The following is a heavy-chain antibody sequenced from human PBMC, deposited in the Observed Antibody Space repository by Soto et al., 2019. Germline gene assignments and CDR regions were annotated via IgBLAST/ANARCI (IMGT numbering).Heavy chain of an antibody. V-gene: IGHV3-23*01. CDR3: ANLSGYCSGGSCWPYWYFDL. CDR2: ISGSGGST. Sequence: GSLRLSCAASGFTFSNGWMSWVRQAPGKGLEWVSAISGSGGSTYYADSVKGRFTISRDNSKNTLYLQMNSLRAEDTAVYYCANLSGYCSGGSCWPYWYFDLWGRGTLVTVSS. D-gene: IGHD2-15*01. CDR1: GFTFSNGW. J-gene: IGHJ2*01.